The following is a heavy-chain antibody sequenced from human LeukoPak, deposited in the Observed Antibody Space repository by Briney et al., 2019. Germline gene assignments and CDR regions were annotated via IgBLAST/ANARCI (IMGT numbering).Heavy chain of an antibody. Sequence: PGGSLRLSCAASGFTFSDYYMSWIRQAPGKGLEWVSYISSSGSTIYYADSVKGRFTISRDNAKNSLYLQMNSLRAEDTAVYYCARELRIGPFYYYYYMDVWGKGTTVTVSS. J-gene: IGHJ6*03. V-gene: IGHV3-11*04. CDR1: GFTFSDYY. CDR2: ISSSGSTI. CDR3: ARELRIGPFYYYYYMDV. D-gene: IGHD2-21*02.